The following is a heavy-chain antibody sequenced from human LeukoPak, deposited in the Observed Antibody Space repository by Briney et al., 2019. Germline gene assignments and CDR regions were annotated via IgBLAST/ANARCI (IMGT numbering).Heavy chain of an antibody. J-gene: IGHJ5*02. CDR3: ARELYYDSSGPAKRFDP. CDR1: GYTSTDYY. V-gene: IGHV1-69*13. CDR2: IIPIFGTA. Sequence: SVKVSCKASGYTSTDYYMHWVRQAPGQGLERMGGIIPIFGTANYAQKFQGRVTITADESTSTAYMELSSLRSEDTAVYYCARELYYDSSGPAKRFDPWGQGTLVTVSS. D-gene: IGHD3-22*01.